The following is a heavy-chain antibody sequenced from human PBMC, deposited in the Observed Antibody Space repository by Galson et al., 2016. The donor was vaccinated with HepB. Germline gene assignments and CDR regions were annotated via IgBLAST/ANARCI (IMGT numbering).Heavy chain of an antibody. D-gene: IGHD1-1*01. CDR2: IYPDDSDT. CDR1: GFSFTNYW. J-gene: IGHJ6*02. CDR3: ATLYWNADDYNGMDV. V-gene: IGHV5-51*03. Sequence: QSGAEAKKPGESLKISCKGSGFSFTNYWIGWVRQMPGKGLEWMGIIYPDDSDTRYSPSFQGQVTISADKSISTAYLQWSSLKASDTAMYYCATLYWNADDYNGMDVWGQGTTVTVSS.